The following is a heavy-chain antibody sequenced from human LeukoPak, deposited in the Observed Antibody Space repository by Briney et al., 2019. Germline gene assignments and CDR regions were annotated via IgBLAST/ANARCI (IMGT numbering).Heavy chain of an antibody. Sequence: SETLSLTCTVSGGSISSSSYYWGWIRQPPGKGLEWIGSIYYSGSTYYNPSLKSRVTISVDTSKNQFSLKLNSVTAADTAVYYCAREGSGYYPNYYYYYYMDVWGKGTTVTVSS. J-gene: IGHJ6*03. CDR3: AREGSGYYPNYYYYYYMDV. D-gene: IGHD3-3*01. V-gene: IGHV4-39*07. CDR1: GGSISSSSYY. CDR2: IYYSGST.